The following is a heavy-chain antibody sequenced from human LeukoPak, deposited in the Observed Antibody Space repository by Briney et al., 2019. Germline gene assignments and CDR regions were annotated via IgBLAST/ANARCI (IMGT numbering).Heavy chain of an antibody. CDR2: ISYDGSNK. CDR3: ARDPQWLVRPLYYFDY. D-gene: IGHD6-19*01. J-gene: IGHJ4*02. CDR1: GFTFSSYA. V-gene: IGHV3-30*04. Sequence: GGSLRLSCAASGFTFSSYAMRWVRQAPGKGLEWVAVISYDGSNKYYADSVKGRFTISRDNSKNTLYLQMNSLRAEDTAVYYCARDPQWLVRPLYYFDYWGQGTLVTVSS.